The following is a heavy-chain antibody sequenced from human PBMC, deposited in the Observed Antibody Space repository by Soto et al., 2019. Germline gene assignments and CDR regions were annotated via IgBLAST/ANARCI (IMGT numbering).Heavy chain of an antibody. CDR1: GGSITTPNW. V-gene: IGHV4-4*02. Sequence: PSETLSLTCAVSGGSITTPNWWSWVRQPPGKGLEWIGEIYPTGNTNYNSSLKSRVTISVDTSKNHFSLQLTSVTAADTAVYYCARGLSTHIAVAGMGYFDSWGQGTLVTVSS. CDR2: IYPTGNT. J-gene: IGHJ4*02. D-gene: IGHD6-19*01. CDR3: ARGLSTHIAVAGMGYFDS.